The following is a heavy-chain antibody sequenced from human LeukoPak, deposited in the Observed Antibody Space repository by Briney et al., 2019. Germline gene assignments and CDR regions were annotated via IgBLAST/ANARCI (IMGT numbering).Heavy chain of an antibody. CDR2: INHSGST. Sequence: SETLSLTCAVYGGSFSGYYWSWIRQPPGKGLEWIGEINHSGSTNYNPSLKSRVTISVDTSKNQFSLKLSSVTAADTAVYYCAREGRFNWNHGSRIFDYWGQGTLVTVSS. D-gene: IGHD1-14*01. V-gene: IGHV4-34*01. J-gene: IGHJ4*02. CDR3: AREGRFNWNHGSRIFDY. CDR1: GGSFSGYY.